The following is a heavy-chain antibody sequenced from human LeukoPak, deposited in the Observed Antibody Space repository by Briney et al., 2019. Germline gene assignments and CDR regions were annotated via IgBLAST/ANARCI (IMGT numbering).Heavy chain of an antibody. V-gene: IGHV4-34*01. J-gene: IGHJ4*02. CDR1: GGSFSGYY. Sequence: TSETLSLTCAVYGGSFSGYYWSWIRQPPGKGLEWIGEINHSGSTNYNPSLKSRVTISVDTSMNQFSLKLSSVTAADTAVYYCARATAYYDFWSGYYPACYFDYWGQGTLVTVSS. CDR3: ARATAYYDFWSGYYPACYFDY. CDR2: INHSGST. D-gene: IGHD3-3*01.